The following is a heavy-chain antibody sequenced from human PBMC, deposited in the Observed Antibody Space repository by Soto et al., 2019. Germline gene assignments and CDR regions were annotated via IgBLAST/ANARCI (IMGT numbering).Heavy chain of an antibody. V-gene: IGHV1-2*02. CDR3: ARNMDYYYGPGSGNGHGF. D-gene: IGHD3-10*01. Sequence: QVQLVQSGAEVKEPGDSVRVSCEASGYTFTSYYIHWVRQAPGQGLEWMGWINPKFGDTTYAQDFQDRVSMTRDMAISTVYMALSRLTSDDTAKYYCARNMDYYYGPGSGNGHGFWGQGTTVTVFS. J-gene: IGHJ6*02. CDR1: GYTFTSYY. CDR2: INPKFGDT.